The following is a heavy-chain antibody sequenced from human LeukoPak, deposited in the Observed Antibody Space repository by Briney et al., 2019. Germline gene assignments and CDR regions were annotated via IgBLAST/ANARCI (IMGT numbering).Heavy chain of an antibody. J-gene: IGHJ4*02. D-gene: IGHD3-3*01. CDR3: ARGQRITIFGVVYFDY. CDR2: INPNNGGT. Sequence: GASVKVSCKTSGYAFTGYYIHWVRQAPGQGLERMGRINPNNGGTSHAQKFQGRVTMTRDTSISTAYMELSRLRSDDTAMYYCARGQRITIFGVVYFDYWGQGTLVTVSS. CDR1: GYAFTGYY. V-gene: IGHV1-2*06.